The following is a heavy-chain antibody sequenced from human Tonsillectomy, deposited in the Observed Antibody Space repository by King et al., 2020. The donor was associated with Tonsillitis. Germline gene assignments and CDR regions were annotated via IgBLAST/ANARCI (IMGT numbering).Heavy chain of an antibody. J-gene: IGHJ5*02. Sequence: VQLVESGGALVEPGGSLRLSCAGSGFRFSDAWLGWVRQAPGKGLESIGRVKSKSDGGTIDYTAPMKGRFIISRDDSKSTVYLQMNSLKTEDAGLYYCTTDGWTWGQGTLVTVSS. V-gene: IGHV3-15*02. CDR3: TTDGWT. CDR1: GFRFSDAW. D-gene: IGHD6-19*01. CDR2: VKSKSDGGTI.